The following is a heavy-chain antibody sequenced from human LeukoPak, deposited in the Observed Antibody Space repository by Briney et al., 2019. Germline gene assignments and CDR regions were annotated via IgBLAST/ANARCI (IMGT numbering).Heavy chain of an antibody. Sequence: PGGSLRLSCAASRFTFDDYAMHWVRQAPGKGLEWVSGISWNSGSIGYADSVKGRFTISRDNAKNSLYLQMNSLRAEDTAVYYCARVVAYYYDSSGYPYYMDVWGKGTTVTISS. CDR1: RFTFDDYA. V-gene: IGHV3-9*01. D-gene: IGHD3-22*01. J-gene: IGHJ6*03. CDR2: ISWNSGSI. CDR3: ARVVAYYYDSSGYPYYMDV.